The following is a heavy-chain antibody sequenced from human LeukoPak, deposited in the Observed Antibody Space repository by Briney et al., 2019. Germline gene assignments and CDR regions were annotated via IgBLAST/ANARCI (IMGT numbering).Heavy chain of an antibody. CDR1: GGSISSSSYY. D-gene: IGHD2-2*01. CDR3: ARGGKYQLLSGKRGRFDY. V-gene: IGHV4-61*05. CDR2: IYYSGST. J-gene: IGHJ4*02. Sequence: SETLSLTCTVSGGSISSSSYYWGWIRQPPGKGLEWIGYIYYSGSTNYNPSLKSRVTISVDTSKNQFSLKLSSVTAADTAVYYCARGGKYQLLSGKRGRFDYWGQGTLVTVSS.